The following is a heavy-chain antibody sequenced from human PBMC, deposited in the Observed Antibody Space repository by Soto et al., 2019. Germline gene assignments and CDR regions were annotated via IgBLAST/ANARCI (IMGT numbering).Heavy chain of an antibody. Sequence: PXGALRRACAASGVNVNSDDMNGVRQTPGKGLEWVASIYSGETTYYADSVRGRFTISSDKSKNTLYFQLSSLRIEDTAVYYCTRDGRGLGRLSLFEDWGQAVLVTVSS. J-gene: IGHJ4*02. CDR2: IYSGETT. D-gene: IGHD2-21*02. CDR1: GVNVNSDD. CDR3: TRDGRGLGRLSLFED. V-gene: IGHV3-53*01.